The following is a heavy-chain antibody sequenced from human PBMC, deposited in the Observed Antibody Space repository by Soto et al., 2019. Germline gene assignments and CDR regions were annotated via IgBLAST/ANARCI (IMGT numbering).Heavy chain of an antibody. J-gene: IGHJ6*02. CDR3: ARRHTVVTHRRGMDV. Sequence: EVQLVQSGAEVKKPGESLRISCKGSGYSFTSYWISWVRQMPGKGLEWMGRIDPSDSYTNYSPSFQGHVTISADKSISTAYLQWSSLKASDTAMYYCARRHTVVTHRRGMDVWGQGTTVTVSS. V-gene: IGHV5-10-1*03. CDR1: GYSFTSYW. D-gene: IGHD2-15*01. CDR2: IDPSDSYT.